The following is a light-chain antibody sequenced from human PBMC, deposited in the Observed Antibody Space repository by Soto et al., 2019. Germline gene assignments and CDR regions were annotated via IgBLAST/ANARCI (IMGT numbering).Light chain of an antibody. CDR2: RAS. CDR1: QSVSSY. J-gene: IGKJ4*01. V-gene: IGKV3-15*01. CDR3: QQYNSPLN. Sequence: EIVLTQSPATLSLSPVEIAKLYFRAIQSVSSYLAWYQQKPGQAPSLLIFRASIRASGVPARFSGSGPGTEFTLTISSLQSEDFAAYYCQQYNSPLNCGGGTKGDI.